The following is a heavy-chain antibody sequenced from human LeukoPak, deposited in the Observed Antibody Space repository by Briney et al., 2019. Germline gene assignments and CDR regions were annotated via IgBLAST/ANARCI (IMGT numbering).Heavy chain of an antibody. J-gene: IGHJ3*02. CDR1: GFTFSSYA. Sequence: PGGSLRLSCAASGFTFSSYAMSWVRQAPGKGLEWVSAISGSGGSTYYADSVKGRFTISRDNSKNTLYLQMNSLRAEDTAVYYCAKDQTYYDFWSGYFHDAFDIWGQGTMVTASS. D-gene: IGHD3-3*01. CDR2: ISGSGGST. V-gene: IGHV3-23*01. CDR3: AKDQTYYDFWSGYFHDAFDI.